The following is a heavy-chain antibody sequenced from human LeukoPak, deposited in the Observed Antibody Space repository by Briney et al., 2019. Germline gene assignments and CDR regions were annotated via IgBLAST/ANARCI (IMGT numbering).Heavy chain of an antibody. J-gene: IGHJ4*02. CDR2: INHSRST. V-gene: IGHV4-34*01. CDR3: ARETRGYSYGYAGYFDY. Sequence: SETLSLTCAVYGGSFSGYYWSWIRQPPGKGLEWIGEINHSRSTNYNPSLKSRVTISVDTSKNQFSLKLSSVTAADTAVYYCARETRGYSYGYAGYFDYWGQGTLVTVSS. CDR1: GGSFSGYY. D-gene: IGHD5-18*01.